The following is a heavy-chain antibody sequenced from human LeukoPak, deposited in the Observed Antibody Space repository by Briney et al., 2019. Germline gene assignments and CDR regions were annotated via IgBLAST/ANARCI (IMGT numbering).Heavy chain of an antibody. CDR1: GGSTTNTNYY. J-gene: IGHJ3*02. Sequence: SETLSLTCTASGGSTTNTNYYWAWVRQPPGKGLEWLGNIFYNGGPYFNPSLKSRVAISVDTSKNHFSLRLNSVTAADTAVYYCATYSGTYSAFDIWGLGTLVTVSS. CDR2: IFYNGGP. CDR3: ATYSGTYSAFDI. V-gene: IGHV4-39*07. D-gene: IGHD1-26*01.